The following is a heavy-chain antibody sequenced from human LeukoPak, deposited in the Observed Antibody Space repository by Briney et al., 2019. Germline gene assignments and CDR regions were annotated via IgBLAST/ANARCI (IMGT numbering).Heavy chain of an antibody. J-gene: IGHJ4*02. V-gene: IGHV3-30-3*01. CDR2: ISYDGSNK. CDR3: AGPNDYGDDY. Sequence: GGSLRLSCAASGFTFSSYAMHWVRQAPGKGLEWVAVISYDGSNKYYADSVKGRFTISRDNSKNTLYLQMNSLRAEDTAVYYCAGPNDYGDDYWGQGTLVTVSS. CDR1: GFTFSSYA. D-gene: IGHD4-17*01.